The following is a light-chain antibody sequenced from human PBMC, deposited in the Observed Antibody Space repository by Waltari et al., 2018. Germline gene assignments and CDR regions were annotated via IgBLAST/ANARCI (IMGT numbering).Light chain of an antibody. Sequence: QSALTQPRSVSGSPGQSVTISCTGTSSDVGGYDFVSWYQQYPGKAPKLIIYDVNKRPPGGPDRFSGAKSGNPASLTISGLRNEDEADYYCCSYAGADTSVIFGGGTTLTVL. CDR3: CSYAGADTSVI. CDR2: DVN. CDR1: SSDVGGYDF. J-gene: IGLJ2*01. V-gene: IGLV2-11*01.